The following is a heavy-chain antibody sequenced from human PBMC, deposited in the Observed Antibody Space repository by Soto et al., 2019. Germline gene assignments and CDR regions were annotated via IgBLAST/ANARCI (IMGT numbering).Heavy chain of an antibody. V-gene: IGHV1-18*01. CDR2: ISAYNGNT. J-gene: IGHJ4*02. D-gene: IGHD3-3*01. CDR3: ARERGKRFLEWLGDY. Sequence: GASVKVSCKASGYTFTSYGISWVRQAPGQGLEWMGWISAYNGNTNYAQKLQGRVTMTTDTSTSTAYMELRSLRSDDTAVYYCARERGKRFLEWLGDYWGQGTLVTVSS. CDR1: GYTFTSYG.